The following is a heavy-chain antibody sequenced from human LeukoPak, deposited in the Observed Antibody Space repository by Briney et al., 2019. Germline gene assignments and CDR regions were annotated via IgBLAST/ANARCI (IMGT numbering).Heavy chain of an antibody. CDR2: IKQDGSEK. CDR1: GFTFSNYW. V-gene: IGHV3-7*01. J-gene: IGHJ4*02. CDR3: AREVTPYY. Sequence: GGSLRLSCVASGFTFSNYWMSWVRQAPGRGLEWVANIKQDGSEKYYVDSVKGRFTISRDNAKNSLYLQMNSLRAEDTAVYYCAREVTPYYWGQGTLVTVSS. D-gene: IGHD2-21*02.